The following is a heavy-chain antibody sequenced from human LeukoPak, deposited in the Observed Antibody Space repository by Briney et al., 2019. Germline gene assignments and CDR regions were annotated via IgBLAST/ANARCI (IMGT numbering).Heavy chain of an antibody. CDR2: ITGSGGDT. V-gene: IGHV3-23*01. CDR1: GFSFSNYG. J-gene: IGHJ4*02. CDR3: AKSKGSEDSWFSDY. Sequence: PGGSLTLSCAVSGFSFSNYGMTWVRQAPGKGLEWVSAITGSGGDTSYADSVKGRFTISRDNSKNTLYMQMNSLRAEDTAIYYCAKSKGSEDSWFSDYWGQGTLVTVSS. D-gene: IGHD6-13*01.